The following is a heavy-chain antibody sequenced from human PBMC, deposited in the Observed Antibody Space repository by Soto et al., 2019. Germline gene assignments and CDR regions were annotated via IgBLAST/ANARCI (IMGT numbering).Heavy chain of an antibody. D-gene: IGHD4-4*01. J-gene: IGHJ6*02. CDR3: ERGRLDSLQFNYGMGV. CDR1: GGSLSGYY. Sequence: PSETLSLTCAVYGGSLSGYYWSWIRQPPGKGLEWIGEINHSGSTNYNPSLKSRVTISVDTSKNQFSLKLSSVTAADTAVYYCERGRLDSLQFNYGMGVWGQGTTVTVSS. V-gene: IGHV4-34*01. CDR2: INHSGST.